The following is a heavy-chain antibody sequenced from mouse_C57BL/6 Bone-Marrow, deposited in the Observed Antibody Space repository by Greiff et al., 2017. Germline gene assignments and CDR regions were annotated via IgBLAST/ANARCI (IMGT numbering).Heavy chain of an antibody. CDR1: GYTFTSYW. D-gene: IGHD2-2*01. CDR3: ISYGYDLDY. J-gene: IGHJ4*01. V-gene: IGHV1-5*01. Sequence: VQLKQSGTVLARPGASVKMSCKTSGYTFTSYWMHWVKQRPGQGLEWIGAIYPGNSDTSYNQKFKGKDKLTAVTSASTAYMELSSLTNEDSAVYYCISYGYDLDYWGQGTSVTVSS. CDR2: IYPGNSDT.